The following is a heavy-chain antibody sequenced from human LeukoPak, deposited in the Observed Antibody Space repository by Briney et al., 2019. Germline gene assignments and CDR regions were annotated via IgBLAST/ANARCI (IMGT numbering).Heavy chain of an antibody. D-gene: IGHD2-15*01. Sequence: ASVKVSCKAPGYTFTSYAMNWVRQAPGQGLEWMGWINTNTGNPTYAQGFTGRFVFSLDTSVSTAYLQICSLKAEDTAVYYCARGCSGGSCYSRYYYGMDVWGKGTTVTVSS. V-gene: IGHV7-4-1*01. CDR1: GYTFTSYA. CDR2: INTNTGNP. J-gene: IGHJ6*04. CDR3: ARGCSGGSCYSRYYYGMDV.